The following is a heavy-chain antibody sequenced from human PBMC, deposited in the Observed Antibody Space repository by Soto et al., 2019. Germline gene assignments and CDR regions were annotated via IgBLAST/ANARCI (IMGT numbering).Heavy chain of an antibody. CDR2: IDTSSTKI. Sequence: QVQLVESGGDLVKPGGSLRLSCAASGYTFSDYYMSWIRQAPGKGLEWISYIDTSSTKIYYADSVKGRFTITRDNAKNSLYLEMNSLRDEDTAVYYCASHYDMWSGYLSPVDYRGQGTLVTVSS. D-gene: IGHD3-3*01. CDR1: GYTFSDYY. J-gene: IGHJ4*02. CDR3: ASHYDMWSGYLSPVDY. V-gene: IGHV3-11*01.